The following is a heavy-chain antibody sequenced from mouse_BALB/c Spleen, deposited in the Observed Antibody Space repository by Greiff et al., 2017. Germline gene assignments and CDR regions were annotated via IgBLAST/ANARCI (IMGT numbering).Heavy chain of an antibody. CDR2: IWAGGST. Sequence: VKLQESGPGLVAPSQSLSITCTVSGFSLTSYGVHWVRQPPGKGLEWLGVIWAGGSTNYNSALMSRLSISKDNSKSQVFLKMNSLQTDDTAMYYCARWLLYYYAMDYWGQGTSVTVSS. D-gene: IGHD2-3*01. V-gene: IGHV2-9*02. J-gene: IGHJ4*01. CDR3: ARWLLYYYAMDY. CDR1: GFSLTSYG.